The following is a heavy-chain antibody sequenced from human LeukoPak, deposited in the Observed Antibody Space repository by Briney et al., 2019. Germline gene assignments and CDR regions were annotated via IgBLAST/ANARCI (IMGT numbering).Heavy chain of an antibody. J-gene: IGHJ3*02. CDR1: GGTFSSYA. CDR3: YSGDPHDAFDI. D-gene: IGHD1-26*01. V-gene: IGHV1-69*06. Sequence: SVKVACKASGGTFSSYAISWVRQAPGPGLGGMGGIIPIFGTANYAQKFQGRVTITDDKSTSTAYMELSSLRSEDTAVYYCYSGDPHDAFDIWGQGTMVTVSS. CDR2: IIPIFGTA.